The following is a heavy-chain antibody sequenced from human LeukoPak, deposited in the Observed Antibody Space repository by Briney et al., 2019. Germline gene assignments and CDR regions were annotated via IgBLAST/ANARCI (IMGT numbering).Heavy chain of an antibody. Sequence: GGSLRLSCAASGFTFSSYWMSWVRQAPGKGLEWVANIKQDGSEKYYVDSVRGRFTISRDNAKNSLYLQINSLRAEDTAVYYCARLDSSGWHLDYWGQGTLVTVSS. V-gene: IGHV3-7*01. CDR3: ARLDSSGWHLDY. J-gene: IGHJ4*02. CDR2: IKQDGSEK. D-gene: IGHD6-19*01. CDR1: GFTFSSYW.